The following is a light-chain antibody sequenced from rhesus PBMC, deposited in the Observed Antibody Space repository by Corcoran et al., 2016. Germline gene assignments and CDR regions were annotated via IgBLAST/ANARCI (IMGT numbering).Light chain of an antibody. Sequence: QVILTQSPATLSLSPGERATLSCRASQSVSSYLAWYQQKPGQAPRFLIYGAASRATGSPDRFRGRGSGTDLSLTISSLEPEDVGVYHCYQHSRGYSFGQGTKVEIK. CDR1: QSVSSY. V-gene: IGKV3-10*01. J-gene: IGKJ2*01. CDR2: GAA. CDR3: YQHSRGYS.